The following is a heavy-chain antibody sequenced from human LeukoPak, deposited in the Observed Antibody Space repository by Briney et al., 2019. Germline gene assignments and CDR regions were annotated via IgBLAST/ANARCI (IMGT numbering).Heavy chain of an antibody. Sequence: PGGSLRLSCAASGFTFSSYSMNWVRQAPGKGLEWVSSISSSSSYIYYADSVKGRFTISRDNAKNSLYLQMNSLRAEDTAVYYCASGWQFLEWLLYYGMDVWGQGTTVTVSS. V-gene: IGHV3-21*01. D-gene: IGHD3-3*01. CDR3: ASGWQFLEWLLYYGMDV. J-gene: IGHJ6*02. CDR1: GFTFSSYS. CDR2: ISSSSSYI.